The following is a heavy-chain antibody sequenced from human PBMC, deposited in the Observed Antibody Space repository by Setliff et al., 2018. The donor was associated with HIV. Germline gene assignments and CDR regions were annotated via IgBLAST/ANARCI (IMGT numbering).Heavy chain of an antibody. D-gene: IGHD1-26*01. Sequence: GASVKVSCKASGYTFSNYGISWLRQAPGQGPEWMGWISGDNGDTNYAQKFQGSHYNPSLKSRVTTSGDTSKNQFFLNLTSVTAADTAVYYCARGVPLLPPRNWGQGALVTVSS. V-gene: IGHV1-18*01. CDR1: GYTFSNYG. CDR2: ISGDNGDT. CDR3: ARGVPLLPPRN. J-gene: IGHJ4*02.